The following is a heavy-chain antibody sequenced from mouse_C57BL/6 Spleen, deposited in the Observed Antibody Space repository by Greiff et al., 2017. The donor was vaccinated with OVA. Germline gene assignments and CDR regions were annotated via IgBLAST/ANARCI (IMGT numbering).Heavy chain of an antibody. V-gene: IGHV1-80*01. Sequence: VQLVQPGAELVKPGASVKISCKASGYAFSSYWMNWVKQRPGQGLEWIGQIHPGDGDTNYNGKFKGKATLTADKSSSTAYMQLSSLTSEDDAVYYCAREAQATPYYALDYWGQGTSVTVSS. D-gene: IGHD3-2*02. CDR3: AREAQATPYYALDY. CDR1: GYAFSSYW. CDR2: IHPGDGDT. J-gene: IGHJ4*01.